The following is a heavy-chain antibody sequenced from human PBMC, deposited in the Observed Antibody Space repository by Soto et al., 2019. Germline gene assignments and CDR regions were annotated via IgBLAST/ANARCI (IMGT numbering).Heavy chain of an antibody. J-gene: IGHJ3*01. CDR1: GFSLTTSGLS. CDR3: ARSGYQLLYGRKVFDV. Sequence: KESGPTLVNPTQTLTLTCTFSGFSLTTSGLSVGWIRQPPGKALEWLALIYWDDDKRYSPSLKSRLTITKDTSNNQVVLTMINMDPVDTATYYCARSGYQLLYGRKVFDVWGQGTMVTVSS. CDR2: IYWDDDK. V-gene: IGHV2-5*02. D-gene: IGHD2-2*02.